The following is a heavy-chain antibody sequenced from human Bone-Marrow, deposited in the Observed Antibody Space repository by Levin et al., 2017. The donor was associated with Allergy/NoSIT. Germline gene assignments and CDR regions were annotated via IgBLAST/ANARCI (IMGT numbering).Heavy chain of an antibody. CDR3: TTDWGRDP. J-gene: IGHJ5*02. CDR2: IKSKNNGGTA. CDR1: GFGFTNAW. D-gene: IGHD3-16*01. V-gene: IGHV3-15*01. Sequence: GGSLRLSCEASGFGFTNAWMAWVRQAPGKGLEWLGRIKSKNNGGTADYAASVDGRFTLSRDDSKKTIYLQMNSLKTEDTAVYYCTTDWGRDPWGQGTVVTVS.